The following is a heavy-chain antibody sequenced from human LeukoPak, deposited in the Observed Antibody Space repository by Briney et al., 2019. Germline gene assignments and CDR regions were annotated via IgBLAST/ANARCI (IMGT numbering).Heavy chain of an antibody. Sequence: GGSLRLSCEAAGFTYSGSATHRVRQASGKGLEWVGRIRSTTDTAYAALVKGRFTISRDDSKNTAYPQMNSLRAEDTPVYYCAREPHGNYLGYGIDVWGQGTTVTVSS. V-gene: IGHV3-73*01. CDR3: AREPHGNYLGYGIDV. D-gene: IGHD4-17*01. CDR2: IRSTTDT. J-gene: IGHJ6*02. CDR1: GFTYSGSA.